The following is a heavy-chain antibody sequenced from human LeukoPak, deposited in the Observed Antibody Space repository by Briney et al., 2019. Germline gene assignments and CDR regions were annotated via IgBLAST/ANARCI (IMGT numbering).Heavy chain of an antibody. CDR2: ISYDGSNK. V-gene: IGHV3-30-3*01. CDR3: ARGSRRYAAAAPDY. D-gene: IGHD6-13*01. CDR1: GFTFDDYA. Sequence: GRSLRLSCAASGFTFDDYAMHWVRQAPGKGLEWVAVISYDGSNKYYADSVKGRFTISRDNSKNTLYLQMNSPRAEDTAVYYCARGSRRYAAAAPDYWGQGTLVTVSS. J-gene: IGHJ4*02.